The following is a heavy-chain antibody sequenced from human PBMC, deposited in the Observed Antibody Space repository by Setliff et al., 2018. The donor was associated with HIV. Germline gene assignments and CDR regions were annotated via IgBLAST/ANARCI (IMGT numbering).Heavy chain of an antibody. D-gene: IGHD3-10*01. Sequence: SETLSLTCTVSGGSIRSYYWGWIHQPPGKGLEWIASVFYTGSTYYRPSLKSRVTLSVELSKNHFSLELTSVTAADTAVYYCARQSYYVTGSFYTDVFDLWGQGTVVTVSS. CDR1: GGSIRSYY. V-gene: IGHV4-39*01. J-gene: IGHJ3*01. CDR2: VFYTGST. CDR3: ARQSYYVTGSFYTDVFDL.